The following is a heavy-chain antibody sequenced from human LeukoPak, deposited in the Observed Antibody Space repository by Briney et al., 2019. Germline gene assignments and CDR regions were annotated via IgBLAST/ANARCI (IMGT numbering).Heavy chain of an antibody. Sequence: SETLSLTCAVYGGSFSGYYWSWIRQPPGKGLEWIGEINHSGSTNYNPSLKSRVTISVDTSKDQFSLKLSSVTAADTAVYYCAQGGCSGGSCYPLGYWGQGTLVTVSS. D-gene: IGHD2-15*01. J-gene: IGHJ4*02. CDR1: GGSFSGYY. CDR2: INHSGST. V-gene: IGHV4-34*01. CDR3: AQGGCSGGSCYPLGY.